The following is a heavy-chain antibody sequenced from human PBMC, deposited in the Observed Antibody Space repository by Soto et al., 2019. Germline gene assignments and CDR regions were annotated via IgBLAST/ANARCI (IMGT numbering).Heavy chain of an antibody. J-gene: IGHJ4*02. CDR3: AKDMGYDLSPLGYFDY. V-gene: IGHV3-30*14. D-gene: IGHD5-12*01. CDR1: GFTFSGSE. Sequence: GGSLRLSCAASGFTFSGSEMHWVRQAPGKGLEWVAFISYDGDNKFYADSVKGRFTVSRDNSRNTLHLQMDSLRPEDTAVYYCAKDMGYDLSPLGYFDYWGQGTLVTVSS. CDR2: ISYDGDNK.